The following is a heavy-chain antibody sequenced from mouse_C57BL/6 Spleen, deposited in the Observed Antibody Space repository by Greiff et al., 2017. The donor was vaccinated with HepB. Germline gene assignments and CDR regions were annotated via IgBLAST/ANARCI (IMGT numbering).Heavy chain of an antibody. Sequence: EVKVVESGGGLVQSGRSLRLSCATSGFTFSDFYMEWVRQAPGKGLEWIAASRNKANDYTTEYSASVKGRFIVSRDTSQSILYLQMNALRAEDTAIYYCARDARGFDYWGQGTTLTVSS. J-gene: IGHJ2*01. CDR1: GFTFSDFY. CDR2: SRNKANDYTT. V-gene: IGHV7-1*01. CDR3: ARDARGFDY.